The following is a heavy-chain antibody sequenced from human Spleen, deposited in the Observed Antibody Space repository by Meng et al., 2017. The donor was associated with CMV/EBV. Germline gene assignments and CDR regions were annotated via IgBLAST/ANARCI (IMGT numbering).Heavy chain of an antibody. CDR1: GGSISSSSYY. CDR2: IYYSGST. J-gene: IGHJ3*02. CDR3: ARFALAFDI. Sequence: SETLSLICIVSGGSISSSSYYWGWIRQPPGKGLEWVGNIYYSGSTYFNPSLKSRVAMSLDTSKIHFSLKLSSVTAADTAVYYCARFALAFDIWGQGTMVTVSS. V-gene: IGHV4-39*07.